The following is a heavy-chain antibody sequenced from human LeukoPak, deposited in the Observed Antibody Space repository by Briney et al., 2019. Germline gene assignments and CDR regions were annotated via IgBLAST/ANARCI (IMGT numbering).Heavy chain of an antibody. CDR2: IYPSGDST. V-gene: IGHV3-23*01. CDR1: GFTFSTYS. Sequence: GGSLRLSCAASGFTFSTYSMTWVRQGPGKGLEWVSSIYPSGDSTFYADSVKGRFTISRDNAKNSLCLQMNSLRAEDTAVYYCASVLLRRYYFDYWGQGTLVTVSS. CDR3: ASVLLRRYYFDY. J-gene: IGHJ4*02. D-gene: IGHD2-15*01.